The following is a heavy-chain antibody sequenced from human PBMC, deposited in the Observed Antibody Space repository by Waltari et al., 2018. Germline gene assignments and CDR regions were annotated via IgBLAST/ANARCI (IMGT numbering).Heavy chain of an antibody. CDR3: AKVIAVFPARSYFDY. J-gene: IGHJ4*02. Sequence: EVQLLESGGGLVQPGGSLRLSCAASGFTFSSYAMSWVRQAPGKGLDGVSAIRGSGGSKYYSDSVKGRFTISRDNAKNTLDLQMNSLRAEDTAVYYCAKVIAVFPARSYFDYWGQGTLVTVSS. V-gene: IGHV3-23*01. CDR2: IRGSGGSK. CDR1: GFTFSSYA. D-gene: IGHD6-19*01.